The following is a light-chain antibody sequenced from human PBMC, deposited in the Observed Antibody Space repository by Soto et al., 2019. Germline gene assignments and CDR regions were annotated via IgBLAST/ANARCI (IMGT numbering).Light chain of an antibody. J-gene: IGLJ2*01. CDR1: SGHSSYA. CDR2: LNSDGSH. V-gene: IGLV4-69*01. Sequence: QLVLTQSPSASASLGASVKLTCTLRSGHSSYAIAWHQQQPEKGPRYLMKLNSDGSHSKGDGIPDRFSGSSSGAERYLTISRLQSEYEADYYCQTWGTGIRVFGGGTKVTVL. CDR3: QTWGTGIRV.